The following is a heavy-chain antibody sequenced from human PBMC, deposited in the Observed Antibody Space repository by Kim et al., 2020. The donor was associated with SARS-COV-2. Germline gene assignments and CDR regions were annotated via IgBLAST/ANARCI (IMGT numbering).Heavy chain of an antibody. J-gene: IGHJ4*02. V-gene: IGHV3-23*01. D-gene: IGHD4-17*01. CDR3: AKMVTTVTSNDY. Sequence: YADSVKGRFTISRDNSKNTLYLQMNSLRAEDTAVYYCAKMVTTVTSNDYWGQGTLVTVSS.